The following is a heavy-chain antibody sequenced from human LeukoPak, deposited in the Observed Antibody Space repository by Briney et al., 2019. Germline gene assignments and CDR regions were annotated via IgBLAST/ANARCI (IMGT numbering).Heavy chain of an antibody. CDR1: GYTFTNYY. V-gene: IGHV1-46*01. D-gene: IGHD1-26*01. CDR2: INPSGGST. J-gene: IGHJ4*02. Sequence: ASVKVSCKASGYTFTNYYMSWVRQAPGQGLQWMGIINPSGGSTSYAQKFQGRVTMTRDTSTSTVFMEPGSLTSEDTAVYYCVRATREPDYWGQGTLVTVSS. CDR3: VRATREPDY.